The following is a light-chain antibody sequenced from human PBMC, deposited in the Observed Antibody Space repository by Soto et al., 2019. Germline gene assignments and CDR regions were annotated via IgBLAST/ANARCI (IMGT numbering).Light chain of an antibody. CDR3: QQRSNWPPTWT. Sequence: EIVLTQSPATLSLSPGERATLSCRASQSVSSYLAWYQQKPGQAPRLLIYDASNRATGIPARFSGSGSGTDFPLTISSLEPEDYAVDYCQQRSNWPPTWTFGQGTKVEIK. CDR2: DAS. V-gene: IGKV3-11*01. J-gene: IGKJ1*01. CDR1: QSVSSY.